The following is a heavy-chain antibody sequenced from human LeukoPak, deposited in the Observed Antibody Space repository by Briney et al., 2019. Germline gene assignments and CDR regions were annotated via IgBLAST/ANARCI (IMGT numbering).Heavy chain of an antibody. D-gene: IGHD3-22*01. CDR2: IYYTGPT. J-gene: IGHJ4*02. Sequence: SETLSLTCTVSGVSISTSRYYWGWIRQPPGKGLEWIGNIYYTGPTYYNASLESRVTISLDTSKNQFSLQLNSVTPEDTAVYYCARGDSSGYYYVFDYWGQGTLVTVSS. CDR1: GVSISTSRYY. V-gene: IGHV4-39*07. CDR3: ARGDSSGYYYVFDY.